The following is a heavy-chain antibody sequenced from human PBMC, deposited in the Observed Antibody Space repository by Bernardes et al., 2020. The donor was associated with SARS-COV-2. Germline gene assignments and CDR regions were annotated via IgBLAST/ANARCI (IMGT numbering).Heavy chain of an antibody. CDR1: GFNFSNFD. CDR2: IWYDGSNV. D-gene: IGHD6-19*01. V-gene: IGHV3-33*01. J-gene: IGHJ4*02. CDR3: ARDIGYKSGWYHDY. Sequence: GGSLRLSCAASGFNFSNFDIHWVRQAPGKGLEWVAVIWYDGSNVYYADSVKGRFTISRDNSKNALYLQMNSLRAEDTALYYCARDIGYKSGWYHDYWGQGTLVTVSS.